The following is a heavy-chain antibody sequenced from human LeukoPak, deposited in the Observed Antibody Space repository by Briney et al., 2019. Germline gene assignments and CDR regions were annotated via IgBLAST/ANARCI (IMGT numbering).Heavy chain of an antibody. J-gene: IGHJ5*02. CDR2: INPNSGGT. CDR1: GYTFTGYY. Sequence: GASVKVSCKASGYTFTGYYMHWVRQAPGQGLEWMGWINPNSGGTNYAQKFQGRVTMTRDTSISTAYMELSRLRSDDTAVYYCARDTSNYAGWFDPWGQGTLVTVSS. D-gene: IGHD3-16*01. CDR3: ARDTSNYAGWFDP. V-gene: IGHV1-2*02.